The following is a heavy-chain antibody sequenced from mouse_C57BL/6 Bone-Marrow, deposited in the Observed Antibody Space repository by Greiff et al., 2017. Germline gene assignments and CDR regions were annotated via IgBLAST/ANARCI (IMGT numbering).Heavy chain of an antibody. CDR1: GFNINDYY. D-gene: IGHD1-1*01. CDR2: IDPEDGET. CDR3: TSSLIYYGTNY. Sequence: VQLQQSGAELVKPGASVKLSCTASGFNINDYYIHWVKQRTEQGLEWIGRIDPEDGETKYAPKFQDKAPITAATSSKTAYLQLSSLPSEVTAVYYCTSSLIYYGTNYWGQGTTLTVSS. V-gene: IGHV14-2*01. J-gene: IGHJ2*01.